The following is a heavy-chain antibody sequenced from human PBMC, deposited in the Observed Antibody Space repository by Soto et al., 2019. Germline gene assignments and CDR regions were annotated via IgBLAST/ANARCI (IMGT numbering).Heavy chain of an antibody. J-gene: IGHJ6*02. Sequence: ASVKVSCKASGYSFTDYHIHWVRQAPGQGLEWLGRINPKSGGTSTAQKFQDRVIITRDTSASTGYMELSSLRSEDTAVYYCARGKGMEENYFYYGLDIWGQGTTVTVSS. CDR2: INPKSGGT. CDR3: ARGKGMEENYFYYGLDI. V-gene: IGHV1-2*06. D-gene: IGHD1-1*01. CDR1: GYSFTDYH.